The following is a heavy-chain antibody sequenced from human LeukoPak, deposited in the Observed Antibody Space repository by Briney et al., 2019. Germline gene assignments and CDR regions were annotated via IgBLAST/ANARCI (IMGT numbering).Heavy chain of an antibody. V-gene: IGHV4-34*01. J-gene: IGHJ3*02. Sequence: NTSETLSLTCAVSGGSFSGYYRSWIRQPPGKGLEWIGEINHSGSTNYNPSLKSRVTISVDTSKNQFSLKLSSVTAADTAVYYCARGSILYCTNGVCYRQAFDIWGQGTMVTVSS. CDR1: GGSFSGYY. CDR2: INHSGST. CDR3: ARGSILYCTNGVCYRQAFDI. D-gene: IGHD2-8*01.